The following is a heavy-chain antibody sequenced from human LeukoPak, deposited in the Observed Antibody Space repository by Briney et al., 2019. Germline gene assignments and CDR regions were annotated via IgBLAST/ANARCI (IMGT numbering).Heavy chain of an antibody. CDR1: GFSISNDYY. Sequence: SETLSLTCAVSGFSISNDYYWGWIRQPPGKGLEWVGNIYHSGSAYYNPSLRCRVTMSVDISKNQFSLKLTSVTAADTAVYYCARLQIRRPFDYWGQGALVTVSS. V-gene: IGHV4-38-2*01. CDR3: ARLQIRRPFDY. J-gene: IGHJ4*02. CDR2: IYHSGSA.